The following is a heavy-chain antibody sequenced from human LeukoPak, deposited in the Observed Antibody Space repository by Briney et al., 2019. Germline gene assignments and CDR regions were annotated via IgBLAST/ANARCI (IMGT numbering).Heavy chain of an antibody. CDR3: ARGVLRYFDWLYYFDY. V-gene: IGHV1-18*01. CDR1: GYTFTSYG. D-gene: IGHD3-9*01. CDR2: ISAYNGNT. J-gene: IGHJ4*02. Sequence: ASVKVSCKASGYTFTSYGISWVRQAPGQGLECMGWISAYNGNTNYAQKLQGRVTMTTDTSTSTAYMELRSLRSDDTAVYYCARGVLRYFDWLYYFDYWGQGTPVTVSS.